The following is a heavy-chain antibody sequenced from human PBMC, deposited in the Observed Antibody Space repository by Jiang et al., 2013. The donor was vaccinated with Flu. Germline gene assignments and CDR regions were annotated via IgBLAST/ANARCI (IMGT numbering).Heavy chain of an antibody. J-gene: IGHJ4*02. Sequence: GAEVKKPGSSVKVSCKASGGTFSSYAISWVRQAPGQGLEWMGGIIPIFGTANYAQKFQGRVTITADESTSTAYMELSSLRSEDTAVYYCANTIQAAAGKDSSGDYWGQGTLVTVSS. CDR1: GGTFSSYA. CDR2: IIPIFGTA. D-gene: IGHD6-13*01. CDR3: ANTIQAAAGKDSSGDY. V-gene: IGHV1-69*01.